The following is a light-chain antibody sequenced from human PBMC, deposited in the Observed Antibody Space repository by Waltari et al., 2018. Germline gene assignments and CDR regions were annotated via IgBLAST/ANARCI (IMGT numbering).Light chain of an antibody. Sequence: IVLTQSPGTLSLSPGERATLSCRASQSLTKKYLAWYQQKPGQAPRLLVYGASSMAAGIPDRFSGSGSGTDFTLTISRLEPEDFAVYYCQQYGSSIMYTFGQGTKLEIK. V-gene: IGKV3-20*01. CDR3: QQYGSSIMYT. CDR2: GAS. J-gene: IGKJ2*01. CDR1: QSLTKKY.